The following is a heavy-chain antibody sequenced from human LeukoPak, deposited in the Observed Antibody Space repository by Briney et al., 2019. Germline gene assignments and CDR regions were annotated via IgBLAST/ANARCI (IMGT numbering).Heavy chain of an antibody. CDR3: AKVIEPVGSYYYYGMDV. J-gene: IGHJ6*02. Sequence: PGGSLRLSCAASGFTFDDYAMHWVRQAPGKGLEWVSGISWNSGSIGYADSVKGRFTISRDNAKNTLYLQMDSLRAEDTAKYYCAKVIEPVGSYYYYGMDVWGQGTTVTVSS. CDR1: GFTFDDYA. CDR2: ISWNSGSI. V-gene: IGHV3-9*01. D-gene: IGHD2-2*01.